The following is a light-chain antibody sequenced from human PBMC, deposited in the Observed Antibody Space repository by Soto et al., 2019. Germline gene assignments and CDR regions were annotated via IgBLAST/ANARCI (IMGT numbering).Light chain of an antibody. Sequence: EIVMTQSPATLSVSPGERATLSCRASQSVSSNLGGYQHKPGKAPRLLIYGASTRATGIPARFSGSGSGTEFPLTISSLQYEDFAIYYCQQYDNWPTWTFGQGTKVEIK. V-gene: IGKV3-15*01. CDR2: GAS. J-gene: IGKJ1*01. CDR1: QSVSSN. CDR3: QQYDNWPTWT.